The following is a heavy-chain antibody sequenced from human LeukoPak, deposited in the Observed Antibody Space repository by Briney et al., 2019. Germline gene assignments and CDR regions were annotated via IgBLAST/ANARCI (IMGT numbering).Heavy chain of an antibody. CDR3: VIYVMGSSTSDY. D-gene: IGHD2-8*01. J-gene: IGHJ4*02. Sequence: PETPSLTCAVSGGSFSEYYWAWIRQSPGKGLEWIGEIRHSGSIKSTPSLRSPVIISVDTSKNQLSLKLTSVTAADTAVYYCVIYVMGSSTSDYWGQGTLVTVSS. CDR2: IRHSGSI. CDR1: GGSFSEYY. V-gene: IGHV4-34*01.